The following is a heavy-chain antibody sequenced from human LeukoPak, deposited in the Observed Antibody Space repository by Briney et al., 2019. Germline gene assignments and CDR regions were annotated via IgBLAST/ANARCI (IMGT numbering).Heavy chain of an antibody. CDR2: ISGGGGSI. J-gene: IGHJ4*02. Sequence: PGGSLRLSCVASGFTFSSYAMSWVRQAPGKGLEWVSGISGGGGSIHYADSVKGRFTISRDNSMNTLYLQMNSLRAEDTAVYYCAKIVPSVAGTGVRYFDYWGQGTLVTVSS. D-gene: IGHD6-19*01. CDR3: AKIVPSVAGTGVRYFDY. V-gene: IGHV3-23*01. CDR1: GFTFSSYA.